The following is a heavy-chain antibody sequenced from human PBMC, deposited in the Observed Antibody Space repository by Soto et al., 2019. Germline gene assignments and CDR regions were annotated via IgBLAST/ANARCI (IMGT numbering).Heavy chain of an antibody. V-gene: IGHV3-33*05. CDR3: ARYFRGSGRYFFDY. CDR2: ISHDGSKK. CDR1: GFAVSSLG. D-gene: IGHD6-19*01. Sequence: GSLRLSCVASGFAVSSLGMHWVRQAPGKGLEWVAFISHDGSKKKFVDSVKGRFTISRDDSGNTLYLQMNSLRADDTAVYYCARYFRGSGRYFFDYWGQGTLVTVSS. J-gene: IGHJ4*02.